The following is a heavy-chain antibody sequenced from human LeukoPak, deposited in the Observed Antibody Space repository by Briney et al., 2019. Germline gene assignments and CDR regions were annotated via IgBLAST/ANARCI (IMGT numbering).Heavy chain of an antibody. CDR1: GYSISSGYY. CDR2: VYHSGST. J-gene: IGHJ4*02. CDR3: ARIGYSSSWYWGDYFDY. D-gene: IGHD6-13*01. Sequence: SETLSLTCAVSGYSISSGYYWGWLRQPPGKGLEWIGSVYHSGSTYYNPSLKSRVTISVDTSKNQFSLKLSSVTAADTAVYYCARIGYSSSWYWGDYFDYWGQGTLVTVSS. V-gene: IGHV4-38-2*01.